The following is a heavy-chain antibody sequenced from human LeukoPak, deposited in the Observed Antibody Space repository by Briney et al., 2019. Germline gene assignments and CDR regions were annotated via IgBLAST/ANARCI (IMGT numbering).Heavy chain of an antibody. CDR3: TYGSGTYY. Sequence: VGSLRLSCAASGFSFSSYGIHWVRQAPGKGLEWVAFIQYDGSNKQYADSVKGRFTISRDNSKNTLYLQVNSLRSEDTGLYFCTYGSGTYYWGQGTLVTVSS. CDR2: IQYDGSNK. D-gene: IGHD3-10*01. J-gene: IGHJ4*02. V-gene: IGHV3-30*02. CDR1: GFSFSSYG.